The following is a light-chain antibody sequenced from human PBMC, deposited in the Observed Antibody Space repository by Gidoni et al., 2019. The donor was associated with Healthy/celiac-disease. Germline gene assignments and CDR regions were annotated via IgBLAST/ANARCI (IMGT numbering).Light chain of an antibody. V-gene: IGKV3-20*01. CDR1: QSVSSSY. J-gene: IGKJ1*01. Sequence: FTQSPGTMSLSPGERATLTCRASQSVSSSYYALYQQKPGQAPRLPIYGESSSGSGTEFTLTISRLEPEDFAVYYCQQYGSSPLWTFGQGTKVEIK. CDR3: QQYGSSPLWT. CDR2: GES.